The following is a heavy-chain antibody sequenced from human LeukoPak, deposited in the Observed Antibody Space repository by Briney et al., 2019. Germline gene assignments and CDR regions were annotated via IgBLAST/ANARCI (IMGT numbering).Heavy chain of an antibody. CDR3: ARDGVVPAHPFDY. D-gene: IGHD2-2*01. Sequence: ASVKVSCKAFGYTFTSNYMHWVRQAPGQGLEWMGGIIPIFGTANYAQKFQGRVTITADESTSTAYMELSSLRSEDTAVYYCARDGVVPAHPFDYWGQGTLVTVSS. V-gene: IGHV1-69*13. CDR2: IIPIFGTA. J-gene: IGHJ4*02. CDR1: GYTFTSNY.